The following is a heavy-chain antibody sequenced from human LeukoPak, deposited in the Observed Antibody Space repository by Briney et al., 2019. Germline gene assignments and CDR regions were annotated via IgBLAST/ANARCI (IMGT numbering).Heavy chain of an antibody. V-gene: IGHV4-59*12. CDR2: IYRNESP. D-gene: IGHD3-22*01. CDR3: ARGRGSSGYPFDY. J-gene: IGHJ4*02. CDR1: DGSISSYY. Sequence: SETLSLTCTVSDGSISSYYWSWIRQPPGKGLEWIGYIYRNESPTYSPSLESRVTISVDTSKNQFSLKLSSVTAADTAVYYCARGRGSSGYPFDYWGQGTLVTVSS.